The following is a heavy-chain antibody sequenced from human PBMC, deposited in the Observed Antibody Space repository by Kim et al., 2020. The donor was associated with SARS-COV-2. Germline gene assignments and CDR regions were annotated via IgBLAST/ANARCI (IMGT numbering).Heavy chain of an antibody. CDR3: ARGIEGGDLFYDYYVRD. CDR1: GFTFSSYY. V-gene: IGHV3-21*01. J-gene: IGHJ6*01. D-gene: IGHD1-26*01. Sequence: GGSLRLSCAASGFTFSSYYMNWVRQAPGKGLEWVSAINSSSSTIYYDYLMNGLITISSDNTKNPFFLLMNMLAADKTALYYAARGIEGGDLFYDYYVRD. CDR2: INSSSSTI.